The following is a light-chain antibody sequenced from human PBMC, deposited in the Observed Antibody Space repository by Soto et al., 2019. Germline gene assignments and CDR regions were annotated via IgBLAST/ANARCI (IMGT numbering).Light chain of an antibody. V-gene: IGKV3-20*01. Sequence: EIVLTQSPGILSLSPGERATLSCRASQSVSSSSLAWYQQKPGQAPRLLVYGASSRATGIPDRFSGSGSGTDFTLTISRLEPADFAVYYCQQYGGSPLVTFGQGTKLEIK. CDR1: QSVSSSS. CDR3: QQYGGSPLVT. J-gene: IGKJ2*01. CDR2: GAS.